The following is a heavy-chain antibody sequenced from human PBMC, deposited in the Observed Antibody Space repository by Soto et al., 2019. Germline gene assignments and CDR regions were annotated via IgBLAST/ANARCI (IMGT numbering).Heavy chain of an antibody. CDR1: GFTFSDHY. J-gene: IGHJ4*02. D-gene: IGHD1-26*01. V-gene: IGHV3-72*01. CDR3: SRYSGSYSRGLDY. Sequence: EVQLVESGGGLVQPGGSLRLSCAASGFTFSDHYMDWVRQAPGKGLEWVGRIRNKANSYNTEYAASVKGRFTISRDDSRNSLYLQINSLKNEDTAVFYCSRYSGSYSRGLDYWGQGSPVILSS. CDR2: IRNKANSYNT.